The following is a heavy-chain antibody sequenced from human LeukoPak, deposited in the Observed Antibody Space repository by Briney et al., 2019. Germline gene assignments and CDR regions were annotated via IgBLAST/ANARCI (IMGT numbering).Heavy chain of an antibody. CDR1: GYTFTSHV. J-gene: IGHJ4*02. V-gene: IGHV1-18*01. CDR2: ISAYNGNT. Sequence: ASVKASCKASGYTFTSHVISWVRQAPGQGLEWMGCISAYNGNTNYAQKLQGRVTMTTDTSTSTAYMELRSLRSDDTAVYYCARGDPPYCGGDCYPHFDYWGQGTLVTVSS. D-gene: IGHD2-21*01. CDR3: ARGDPPYCGGDCYPHFDY.